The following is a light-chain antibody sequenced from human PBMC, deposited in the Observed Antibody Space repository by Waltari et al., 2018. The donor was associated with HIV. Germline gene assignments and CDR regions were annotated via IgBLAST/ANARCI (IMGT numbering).Light chain of an antibody. V-gene: IGKV1-39*01. CDR1: QTVNGH. J-gene: IGKJ1*01. CDR2: GAS. CDR3: QQTYNFPRT. Sequence: DVQMTQSPSSLSAFVGDRVTITCRTSQTVNGHLNWYQQRPGKAPSLLIYGASTLKTGVPSRFSGSGSGTHFTLTISSLQVDDFATYFCQQTYNFPRTFGQGTRVEIK.